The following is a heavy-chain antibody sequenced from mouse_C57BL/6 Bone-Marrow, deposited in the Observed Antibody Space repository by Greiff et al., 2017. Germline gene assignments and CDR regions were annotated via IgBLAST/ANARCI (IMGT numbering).Heavy chain of an antibody. CDR2: ISSGSSTI. Sequence: EVKLMESGGGLVKPGGSLKLSCAASGFTFSDYGMHWVRQAPEKGLEWVAYISSGSSTIYYADTVKGRFTISRDNAKNTLFLQMTSLRSEDTAMYYCARGGAQALFDDWGQGTTLTVSS. J-gene: IGHJ2*01. CDR3: ARGGAQALFDD. CDR1: GFTFSDYG. D-gene: IGHD3-2*02. V-gene: IGHV5-17*01.